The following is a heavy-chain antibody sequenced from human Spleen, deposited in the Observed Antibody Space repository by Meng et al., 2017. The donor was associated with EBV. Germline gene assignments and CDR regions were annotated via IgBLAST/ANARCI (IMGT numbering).Heavy chain of an antibody. CDR1: GISAYW. D-gene: IGHD1-26*01. V-gene: IGHV3-74*01. CDR3: AEDCFGARDH. Sequence: EAQVMESGGGLVQPGGSLRLSCVGSGISAYWVHWVRQVPGKGLVWVSRINEDGSIVNYADSVKGRFTIFRDNAKNTVSLQMNSLRVEDTALYYCAEDCFGARDHWGQGTLVTVSS. J-gene: IGHJ4*02. CDR2: INEDGSIV.